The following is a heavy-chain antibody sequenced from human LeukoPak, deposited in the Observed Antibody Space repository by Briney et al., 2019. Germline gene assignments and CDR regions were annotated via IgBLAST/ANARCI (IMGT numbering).Heavy chain of an antibody. D-gene: IGHD6-6*01. CDR3: ASGSSSYYYYYMDV. J-gene: IGHJ6*03. Sequence: SVKVSCKASGGTFNSNAISWVRQAPGQGLDCMGGIIPIFGTATYARKFQDRVTITADKSTSTAYMELSSLRSEDTAVYYCASGSSSYYYYYMDVWGKGTTVTVSS. CDR1: GGTFNSNA. V-gene: IGHV1-69*06. CDR2: IIPIFGTA.